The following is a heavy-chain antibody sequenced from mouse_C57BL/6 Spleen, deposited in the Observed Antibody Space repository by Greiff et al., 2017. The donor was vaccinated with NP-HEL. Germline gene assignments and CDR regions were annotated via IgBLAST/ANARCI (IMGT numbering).Heavy chain of an antibody. D-gene: IGHD1-1*01. CDR2: IRNKANGYTT. J-gene: IGHJ2*01. CDR3: ARYYGSSYYFDY. CDR1: GFTFTDYY. Sequence: EVKLMESGGGLVQPGGSLSLSCAASGFTFTDYYMSWVRQPPGKALEWLGFIRNKANGYTTEYSASVKGRFTISRDNSQSILYLQMNALRAEDSATYDCARYYGSSYYFDYWGQGTTLTVSS. V-gene: IGHV7-3*01.